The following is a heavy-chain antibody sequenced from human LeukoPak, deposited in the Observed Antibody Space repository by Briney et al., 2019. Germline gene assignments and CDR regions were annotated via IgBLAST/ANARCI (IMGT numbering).Heavy chain of an antibody. CDR1: GDTFTRFY. J-gene: IGHJ3*02. CDR3: ARGAADDAFDI. Sequence: ASVKVSCKASGDTFTRFYLHWVRRAPGQGLEWMGIISPSGGSASYAQKFQGRVTMTRDTSTTTVYMELSSLTSEDTAMYYCARGAADDAFDIWGQGTMVTVSS. CDR2: ISPSGGSA. D-gene: IGHD3-16*01. V-gene: IGHV1-46*01.